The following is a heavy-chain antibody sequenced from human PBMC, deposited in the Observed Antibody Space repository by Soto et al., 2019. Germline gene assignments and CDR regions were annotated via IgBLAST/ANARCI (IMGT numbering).Heavy chain of an antibody. Sequence: GESLKISCQGSGYTFTSYWITWMRQMPGKGLEWMARIDPSDSYTNYSPSFQGHVTISADRSITTAYLQWNSLKASDTAIYYCARQVVPSAHFDSWGQGTLVTVSS. CDR1: GYTFTSYW. V-gene: IGHV5-10-1*01. CDR2: IDPSDSYT. D-gene: IGHD6-13*01. J-gene: IGHJ4*02. CDR3: ARQVVPSAHFDS.